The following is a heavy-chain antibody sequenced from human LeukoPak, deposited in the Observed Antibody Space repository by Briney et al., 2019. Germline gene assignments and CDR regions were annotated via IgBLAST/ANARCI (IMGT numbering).Heavy chain of an antibody. CDR3: ARRTLSTLPYALDV. D-gene: IGHD2/OR15-2a*01. CDR2: IRSTGSTI. V-gene: IGHV3-48*01. CDR1: GFTFSTYT. J-gene: IGHJ6*02. Sequence: GGSLRLSCAASGFTFSTYTMNWVRQAPGKGLEWVSYIRSTGSTIHYADSVKGRFTISRDTVKNLLFLQMNSLRAEDTAVYYCARRTLSTLPYALDVWGQGTTVTVSS.